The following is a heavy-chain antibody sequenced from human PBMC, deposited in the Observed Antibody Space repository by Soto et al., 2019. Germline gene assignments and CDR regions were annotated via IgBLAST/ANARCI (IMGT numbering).Heavy chain of an antibody. Sequence: ASVKVSCKASGYTFTGYYVHWVLQAPGQGLEWMGWINPNSGDTYLAQRFQGRVTMNRDTSIGTAYMELSSLRADDTATYYCTRAYGAETFDFWGQGTRVTVSS. J-gene: IGHJ5*01. D-gene: IGHD3-10*01. CDR1: GYTFTGYY. V-gene: IGHV1-2*02. CDR3: TRAYGAETFDF. CDR2: INPNSGDT.